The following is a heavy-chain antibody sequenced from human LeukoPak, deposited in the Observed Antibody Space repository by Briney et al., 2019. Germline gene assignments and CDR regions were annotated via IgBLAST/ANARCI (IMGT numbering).Heavy chain of an antibody. CDR3: ARVGKGIPVSGELWIDYDAFDI. CDR2: INPNTGST. J-gene: IGHJ3*02. CDR1: GYTFTNYY. Sequence: ASVKVSCKASGYTFTNYYMHWVRQAPGQGLEWMGIINPNTGSTSYAQKFQGRVTMTRDTSTSTVYMELSSLRSEDTAVYYCARVGKGIPVSGELWIDYDAFDIWGQGTMVTVSS. V-gene: IGHV1-46*01. D-gene: IGHD3-16*01.